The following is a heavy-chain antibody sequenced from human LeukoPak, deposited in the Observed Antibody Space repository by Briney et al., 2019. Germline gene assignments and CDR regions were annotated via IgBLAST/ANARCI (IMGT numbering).Heavy chain of an antibody. J-gene: IGHJ5*02. CDR1: GFTFSSYG. CDR2: ITGSGGNR. D-gene: IGHD3-16*01. Sequence: GGTLRLSCAASGFTFSSYGMSWVCQAPGKGLEWVSGITGSGGNRYYADSVKGRFTISRDNSKNTLYLQMNSLRAEDTAVYYCAKDDNYIRFLSWGQGTLVTVSS. CDR3: AKDDNYIRFLS. V-gene: IGHV3-23*01.